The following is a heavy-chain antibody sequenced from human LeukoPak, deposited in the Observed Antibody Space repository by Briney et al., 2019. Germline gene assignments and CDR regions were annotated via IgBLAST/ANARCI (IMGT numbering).Heavy chain of an antibody. J-gene: IGHJ3*02. CDR3: ARHATPMVRGAIDAFDI. CDR1: GGSFSGYY. D-gene: IGHD3-10*01. V-gene: IGHV4-34*01. Sequence: SETLSLTCAVYGGSFSGYYWSWIRQPPGKGLEWIGEINHSGSTNYNPSLKSRVTISVDTSKNQFSLKLSSVTAADTAVYYCARHATPMVRGAIDAFDIWGQGTMVTVSS. CDR2: INHSGST.